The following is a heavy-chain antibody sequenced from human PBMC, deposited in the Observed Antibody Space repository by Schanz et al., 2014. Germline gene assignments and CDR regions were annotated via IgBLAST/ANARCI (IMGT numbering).Heavy chain of an antibody. CDR1: GGTFSSYT. V-gene: IGHV1-69*02. D-gene: IGHD4-17*01. CDR2: IVPIAGIT. J-gene: IGHJ4*02. CDR3: ARGYGDSPTDF. Sequence: QVQLVQSEAEVKKPGSSVKVSCKASGGTFSSYTISWVRQAPGQGLEWMGRIVPIAGITNYAQRFQGRVTITADKSSDTAYMELSSLRSEDTAVYYCARGYGDSPTDFWGQGTLVTVSS.